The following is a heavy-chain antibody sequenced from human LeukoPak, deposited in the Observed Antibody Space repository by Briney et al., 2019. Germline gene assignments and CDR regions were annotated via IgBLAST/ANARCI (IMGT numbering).Heavy chain of an antibody. CDR3: AKGGEYSSGWHAFDI. Sequence: GGSLRLSCGASGFTFSSYAMSWVRQAPGKGLEWVSVISGSGSGGSTYYADSVKGRFTISRDNSKNTLYLQMNSLRAEDTAVYYCAKGGEYSSGWHAFDIWGRGTMVTVSS. J-gene: IGHJ3*02. D-gene: IGHD6-19*01. CDR1: GFTFSSYA. V-gene: IGHV3-23*01. CDR2: ISGSGSGGST.